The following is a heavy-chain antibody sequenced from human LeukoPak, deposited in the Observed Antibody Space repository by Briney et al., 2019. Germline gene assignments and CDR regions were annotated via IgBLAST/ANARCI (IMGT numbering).Heavy chain of an antibody. CDR2: IRYDGSNK. CDR1: GFTFSSYG. D-gene: IGHD4-23*01. CDR3: ARDYGGSSPFDY. V-gene: IGHV3-30*02. J-gene: IGHJ4*02. Sequence: GGSLRLSCAASGFTFSSYGMHWVRQAPGKGLEWVAFIRYDGSNKYYADSVKGRFTISRDNAKKSLYLQMNSLRAEDTAVYYCARDYGGSSPFDYWGQGTLVTVSS.